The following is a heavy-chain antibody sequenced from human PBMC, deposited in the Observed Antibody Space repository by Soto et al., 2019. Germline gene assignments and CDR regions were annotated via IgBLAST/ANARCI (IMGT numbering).Heavy chain of an antibody. Sequence: SVKVSCKASGGTFSSYAISWVRQAPGQGLEWMGGIIPIFGTANYAQKFQGRVTITADESTSTAYMELSSLRSEDTAVYYCARFLEWLSPPTSYYYGMDVWGQGTTVTVSS. V-gene: IGHV1-69*13. D-gene: IGHD3-3*01. CDR3: ARFLEWLSPPTSYYYGMDV. J-gene: IGHJ6*02. CDR1: GGTFSSYA. CDR2: IIPIFGTA.